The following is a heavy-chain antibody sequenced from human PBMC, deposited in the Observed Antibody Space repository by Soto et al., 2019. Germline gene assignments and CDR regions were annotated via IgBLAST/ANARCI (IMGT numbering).Heavy chain of an antibody. CDR2: ISAHNGNT. Sequence: QVHPVQSGAEVKKPGASVKVSCKGSGYAFTTYGITWVRQAPGQGLEWMGWISAHNGNTNYAQKLQGRVTVTRDTSTSTAYMELRSLRSDDTAVYYRARGRYGDYWGQGALVTVSS. J-gene: IGHJ4*02. D-gene: IGHD1-1*01. CDR3: ARGRYGDY. V-gene: IGHV1-18*01. CDR1: GYAFTTYG.